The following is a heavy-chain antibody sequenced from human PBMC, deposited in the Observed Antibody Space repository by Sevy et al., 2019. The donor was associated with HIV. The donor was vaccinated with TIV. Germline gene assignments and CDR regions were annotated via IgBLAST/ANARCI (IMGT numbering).Heavy chain of an antibody. Sequence: GGSLRLSCAASGFTFSNAWMSWVRQAPGKGLEWVGRIKSKTDGGTTDYAAPVKGRFTISRDDSKNTPYLQMNSLKTEDTAVYYCTTDSSGLTTGGFDYWGQGTLVTVSS. J-gene: IGHJ4*02. CDR2: IKSKTDGGTT. CDR1: GFTFSNAW. V-gene: IGHV3-15*01. CDR3: TTDSSGLTTGGFDY. D-gene: IGHD4-17*01.